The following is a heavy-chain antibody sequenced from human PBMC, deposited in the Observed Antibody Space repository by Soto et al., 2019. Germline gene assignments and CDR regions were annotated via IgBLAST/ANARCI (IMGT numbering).Heavy chain of an antibody. CDR3: ARVLWGYYGMDV. J-gene: IGHJ6*02. Sequence: LRLSCADSGFTFSDYYMSWIRQAPGKGLEWVSYISSSSEYTKYADSVKGRFTISRDNGKKSLYLEMNSLRAEDTAVYYCARVLWGYYGMDVWGQGTTVTVSS. CDR1: GFTFSDYY. CDR2: ISSSSEYT. V-gene: IGHV3-11*06. D-gene: IGHD3-16*01.